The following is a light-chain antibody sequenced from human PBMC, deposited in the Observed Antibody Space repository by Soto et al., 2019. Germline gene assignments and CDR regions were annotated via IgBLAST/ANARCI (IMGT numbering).Light chain of an antibody. CDR2: EVY. J-gene: IGLJ1*01. CDR1: RTDVGGFNH. Sequence: SALTQPASVSGSPGQSITISCTGTRTDVGGFNHVSWYQQHPGKAPKVIIYEVYNRPSGVSSRFSGSKSGNTASLTISGLQAEDEADYYCSSYTSISALDVFGTGTKVTVL. CDR3: SSYTSISALDV. V-gene: IGLV2-14*01.